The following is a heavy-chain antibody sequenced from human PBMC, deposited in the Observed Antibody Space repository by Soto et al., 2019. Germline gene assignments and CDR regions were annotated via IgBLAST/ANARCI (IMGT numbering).Heavy chain of an antibody. V-gene: IGHV3-33*01. J-gene: IGHJ6*02. Sequence: QVQLVESGGGVVQPGRSLSLSCAASGFTFSSYGMHWVRQAPGKGLEWVAVIWYAGSNNYYADSVKGRFTISRDNSKNPLYLQMNSLRAEDTAVYYGVRDTSRGYYYGRDGCGHGSTVTVAS. CDR3: VRDTSRGYYYGRDG. D-gene: IGHD3-10*01. CDR2: IWYAGSNN. CDR1: GFTFSSYG.